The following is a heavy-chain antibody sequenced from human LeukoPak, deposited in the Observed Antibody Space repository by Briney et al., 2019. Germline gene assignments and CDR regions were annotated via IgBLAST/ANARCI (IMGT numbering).Heavy chain of an antibody. CDR3: ARDLSASLPDY. V-gene: IGHV1-2*04. CDR2: INPNSGGT. Sequence: AASVKVSCKASGYTFTGYYMHWVRQAPGQGLEWMGWINPNSGGTNYAQKFQGWVTMTRDTSISTAYMELRSLTSDDTAVYYCARDLSASLPDYWGQGTLVTVSS. J-gene: IGHJ4*02. D-gene: IGHD1-26*01. CDR1: GYTFTGYY.